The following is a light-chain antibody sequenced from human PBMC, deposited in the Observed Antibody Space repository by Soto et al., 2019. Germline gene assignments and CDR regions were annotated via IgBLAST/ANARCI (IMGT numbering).Light chain of an antibody. CDR2: TTS. Sequence: LSYYVEDRVTITCRASQTIDKYLNWYQEKPGKAPKLLIYTTSTLQSEVPSRFSGSGPETDFTLTISSLQPEDGITYYRQHRYITPPTLGGGTKVDIK. V-gene: IGKV1-39*01. J-gene: IGKJ4*01. CDR1: QTIDKY. CDR3: QHRYITPPT.